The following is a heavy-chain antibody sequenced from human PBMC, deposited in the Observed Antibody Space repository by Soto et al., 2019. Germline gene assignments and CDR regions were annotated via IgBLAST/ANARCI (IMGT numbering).Heavy chain of an antibody. CDR1: GFTFSSYA. Sequence: EVQLLESGGGLVQPGGSLRLSCAASGFTFSSYAMSWVRQAPGKGLEWVSAIGGSGGSTYYADSVKGRFTISRDNSKNTLYLQMNSLRAEDTAVYYCAKHQPTDYGDYPRQYNCFDPWGQGTLVTVSS. J-gene: IGHJ5*02. CDR3: AKHQPTDYGDYPRQYNCFDP. D-gene: IGHD4-17*01. CDR2: IGGSGGST. V-gene: IGHV3-23*01.